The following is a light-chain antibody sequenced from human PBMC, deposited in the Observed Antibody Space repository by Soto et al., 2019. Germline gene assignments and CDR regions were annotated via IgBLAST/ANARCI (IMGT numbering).Light chain of an antibody. CDR3: QQYGTSPLT. J-gene: IGKJ4*01. CDR2: SAS. V-gene: IGKV3-20*01. Sequence: EIVLTQSPATLSLSPGERATLSCRASQTVSSNYLAWYQQKPGQAPRLLIYSASTRATGIPDRFSGSGSGTDFTLTISRLEPEDFAVYYCQQYGTSPLTCGGGNKVDIK. CDR1: QTVSSNY.